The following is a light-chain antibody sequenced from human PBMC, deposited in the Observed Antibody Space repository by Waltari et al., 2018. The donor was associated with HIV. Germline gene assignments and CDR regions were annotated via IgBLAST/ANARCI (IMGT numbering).Light chain of an antibody. J-gene: IGLJ1*01. CDR1: NSHVGGYSY. CDR2: EVS. Sequence: SALTQPPSASVSPGQSVTISCTGTNSHVGGYSYFSWFQQHPGKAPKLMIYEVSKRPSGVPNRFSGSKSGNTASLTVSGLQAEDEADYYCCSYAGTNHFYVFGTGTKVTVL. V-gene: IGLV2-8*01. CDR3: CSYAGTNHFYV.